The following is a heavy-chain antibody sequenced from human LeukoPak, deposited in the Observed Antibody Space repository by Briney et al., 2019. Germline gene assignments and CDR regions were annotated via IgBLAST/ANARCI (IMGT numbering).Heavy chain of an antibody. J-gene: IGHJ4*02. CDR2: MNPSGGST. Sequence: ASVKVSCKASGYTFTSYYMHWVRQAPGQGLEWMGIMNPSGGSTSYAQKFQGRVTMTRDTSTSTVYMELSSLRSEDTAVYYCARDSINDFWSGYYSYYFDYWGQGTLVTVSS. V-gene: IGHV1-46*01. CDR3: ARDSINDFWSGYYSYYFDY. CDR1: GYTFTSYY. D-gene: IGHD3-3*01.